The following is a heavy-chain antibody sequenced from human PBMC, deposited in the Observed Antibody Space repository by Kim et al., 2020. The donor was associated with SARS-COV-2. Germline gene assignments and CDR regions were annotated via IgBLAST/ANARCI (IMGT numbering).Heavy chain of an antibody. D-gene: IGHD3-16*01. CDR3: ANGGDGYNPFDY. V-gene: IGHV3-30*18. J-gene: IGHJ4*02. CDR1: GFTFSSYG. CDR2: ISYDGSNK. Sequence: LSLTCAASGFTFSSYGMHWVRQAPGKGLEWVAVISYDGSNKYYADSVKGRFTISRDNSKNTLYLQMNSLRAEDTAVYYCANGGDGYNPFDYWGQGTLVTVSS.